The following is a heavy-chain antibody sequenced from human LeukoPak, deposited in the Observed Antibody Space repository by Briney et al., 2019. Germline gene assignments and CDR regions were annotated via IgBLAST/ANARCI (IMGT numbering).Heavy chain of an antibody. D-gene: IGHD5-24*01. CDR1: GASISSNF. CDR3: ASSEMATINWYFDL. V-gene: IGHV4-59*08. Sequence: SETLSLTCTVSGASISSNFWTWIRQPPGKGLEWIGYIYYSGSTHYNPSLKSRVTISVDTSKNQFSLKLSSVTVADTAVYYCASSEMATINWYFDLWGRGTLVTVSS. CDR2: IYYSGST. J-gene: IGHJ2*01.